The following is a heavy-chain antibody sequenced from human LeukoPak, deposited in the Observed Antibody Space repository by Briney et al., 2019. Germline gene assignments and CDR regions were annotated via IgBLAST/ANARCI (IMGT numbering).Heavy chain of an antibody. CDR2: IYYSGST. CDR1: GGSISSGGYY. Sequence: SETLSLTCTVSGGSISSGGYYWSWIRQHPGKGLEWIGYIYYSGSTYYNPSLKSRVTISVDTSKNQFSLKLSSVTAADTAVYYCARVGSYYGTKFDYWGQGTLVTVSS. CDR3: ARVGSYYGTKFDY. J-gene: IGHJ4*02. D-gene: IGHD1-26*01. V-gene: IGHV4-31*03.